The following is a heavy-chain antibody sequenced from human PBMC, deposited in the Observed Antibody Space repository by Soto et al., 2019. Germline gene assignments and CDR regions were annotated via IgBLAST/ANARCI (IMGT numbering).Heavy chain of an antibody. CDR1: GGSIGSTDYY. D-gene: IGHD3-3*01. J-gene: IGHJ6*02. V-gene: IGHV4-30-4*01. CDR3: ASMEFVRPYYDFWSGYYNYYYGMDV. Sequence: PSETLSLTCTVSGGSIGSTDYYWTWIRQPPGKGLEWIGYIYYSGSTFYNPSLKSRVTISLDRSKNQFSLKLSSVTAADTAVYYCASMEFVRPYYDFWSGYYNYYYGMDVWGQGTTVTVSS. CDR2: IYYSGST.